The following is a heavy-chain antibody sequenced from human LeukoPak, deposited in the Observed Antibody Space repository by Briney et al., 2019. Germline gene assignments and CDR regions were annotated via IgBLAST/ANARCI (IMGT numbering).Heavy chain of an antibody. D-gene: IGHD3-3*01. J-gene: IGHJ4*02. CDR1: GISFSTYG. Sequence: PGRSLRLSCAASGISFSTYGMHWVRQAPGKGLEWVAVIWYDGRNKYYADSVKGRFTISRDNSKNTLYLQMNSLRAEDTAVYYCAKTYYDFWSGYPDYWGQGTLVTVSS. V-gene: IGHV3-33*06. CDR2: IWYDGRNK. CDR3: AKTYYDFWSGYPDY.